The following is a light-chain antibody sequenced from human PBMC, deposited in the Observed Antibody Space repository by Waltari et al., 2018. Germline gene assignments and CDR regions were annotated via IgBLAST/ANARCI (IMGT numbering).Light chain of an antibody. V-gene: IGLV2-11*01. CDR2: DVR. CDR1: SSDVGTYNY. J-gene: IGLJ1*01. CDR3: CSYAGTYTYV. Sequence: QSALTQPRSVSGSPGQSVTISCTGTSSDVGTYNYVSWYQQHPGKAPKLMIYDVRRRPSGVPDLFSGSRSGNTASLTISGLQADDEADYYCCSYAGTYTYVFGTGTKVTVL.